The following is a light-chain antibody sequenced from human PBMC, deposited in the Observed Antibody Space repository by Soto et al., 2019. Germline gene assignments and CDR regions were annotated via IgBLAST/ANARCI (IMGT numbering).Light chain of an antibody. J-gene: IGKJ1*01. CDR2: ATS. V-gene: IGKV1-9*01. CDR3: QQYYSFPRT. Sequence: DIQLTQSPSFLSASVGDRVTITCRASQDIANYLAWYQQKPGKAPKFLIYATSTFQSGLPSRFSGSGSGTDFTLTISCLQSEDFATYYCQQYYSFPRTFGQGTKVDIK. CDR1: QDIANY.